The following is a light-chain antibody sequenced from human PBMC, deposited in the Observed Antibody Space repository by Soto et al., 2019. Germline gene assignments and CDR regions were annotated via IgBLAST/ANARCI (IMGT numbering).Light chain of an antibody. CDR2: AAS. J-gene: IGKJ1*01. V-gene: IGKV1-39*01. CDR3: QQAYGAPPT. CDR1: QSITTS. Sequence: IQMTQSPSALAASVGYRFTITCRASQSITTSLNWYQQTXGQAPKLLMYAASRLQIGVPSRFSGSGSGTDFTLTISSLQPEDFATYYCQQAYGAPPTFGQGTKVDIK.